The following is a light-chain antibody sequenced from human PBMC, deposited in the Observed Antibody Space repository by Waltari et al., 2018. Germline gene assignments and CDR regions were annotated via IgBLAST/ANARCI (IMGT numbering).Light chain of an antibody. Sequence: DIQMSHSPSTLAASVGDRVDIICRASQSISSWLAWDQQKPGKAHKLLIYKASSLESGVPSRVSGSGSGTEFTLTISSLQPDDFATYYCQQYNSYPYTFGQGTKLEIK. CDR1: QSISSW. CDR2: KAS. J-gene: IGKJ2*01. CDR3: QQYNSYPYT. V-gene: IGKV1-5*03.